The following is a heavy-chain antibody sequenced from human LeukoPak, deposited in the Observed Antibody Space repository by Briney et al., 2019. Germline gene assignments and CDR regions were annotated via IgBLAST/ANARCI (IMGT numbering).Heavy chain of an antibody. Sequence: EASVKVSCKASGYTFTGYYMHWVRQAPGQGLEWMGRINPNSGGTNYAQKFQGRVTMTRDTSISTAYMELSRLRSGDTAVYYCARVGYSSLAFDIWGQGTMVTVSS. CDR2: INPNSGGT. V-gene: IGHV1-2*06. CDR3: ARVGYSSLAFDI. CDR1: GYTFTGYY. D-gene: IGHD5-18*01. J-gene: IGHJ3*02.